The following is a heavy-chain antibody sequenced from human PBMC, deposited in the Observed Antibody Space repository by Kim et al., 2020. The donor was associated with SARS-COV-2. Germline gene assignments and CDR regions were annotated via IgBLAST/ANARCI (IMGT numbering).Heavy chain of an antibody. V-gene: IGHV3-30*02. D-gene: IGHD3-16*01. CDR3: AKEKADGLGLFDH. J-gene: IGHJ4*02. CDR1: GFDFSSYS. CDR2: MYRDDRDGSKT. Sequence: GGSLRLSCAASGFDFSSYSIHWVRQAPGKGLEWVAVMYRDDRDGSKTFYRDSVKGRFTISRDNSKSTLFLQMNSLRTEDTAVYYCAKEKADGLGLFDHWGQGTLVTVSS.